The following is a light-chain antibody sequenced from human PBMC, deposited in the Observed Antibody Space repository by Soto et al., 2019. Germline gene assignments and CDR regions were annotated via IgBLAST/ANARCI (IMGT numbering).Light chain of an antibody. Sequence: QSALTQPASVSDSPGQSITISCIGTSSDIGAFNHVSWHQQHPGKAPKLIIYDVINRPSGVSHRFSGSKSGNTASLTISGLQPEDEADYYCSSYTTRDTLIFGGGTKLTVL. V-gene: IGLV2-14*03. J-gene: IGLJ2*01. CDR2: DVI. CDR3: SSYTTRDTLI. CDR1: SSDIGAFNH.